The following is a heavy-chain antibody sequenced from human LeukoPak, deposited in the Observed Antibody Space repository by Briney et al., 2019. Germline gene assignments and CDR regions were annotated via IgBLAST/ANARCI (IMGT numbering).Heavy chain of an antibody. CDR2: FDPEDGET. V-gene: IGHV1-24*01. J-gene: IGHJ6*02. CDR1: GYTLTELS. Sequence: ASAKGSCKVSGYTLTELSMHWVRQAPGKGLEWMGGFDPEDGETVYAQKFQGRVTMTEDTSTDTVYMELSSLRSEDTAVYYCAAAGTTVTPRVYYYYYGMDVWGQGTTVTVSS. D-gene: IGHD4-17*01. CDR3: AAAGTTVTPRVYYYYYGMDV.